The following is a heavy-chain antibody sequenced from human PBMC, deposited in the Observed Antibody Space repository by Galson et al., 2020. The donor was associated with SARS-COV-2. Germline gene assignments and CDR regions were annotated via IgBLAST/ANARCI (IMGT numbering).Heavy chain of an antibody. J-gene: IGHJ5*02. CDR2: IYYSGST. Sequence: SETLSLTCTVSGGSISSYYWSWIRQPPGKGLEWNGYIYYSGSTNYNPSLKSRVTISVDTSKNQFSLKLSSVTAADTAVYYCARGSEYYDFWSGYYRSWFDPWGQGTLVTVSS. V-gene: IGHV4-59*01. CDR3: ARGSEYYDFWSGYYRSWFDP. CDR1: GGSISSYY. D-gene: IGHD3-3*01.